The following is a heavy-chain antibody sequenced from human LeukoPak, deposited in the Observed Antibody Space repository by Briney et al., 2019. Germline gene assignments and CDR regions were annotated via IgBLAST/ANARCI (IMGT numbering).Heavy chain of an antibody. CDR1: GSTFSSYS. D-gene: IGHD4-17*01. V-gene: IGHV3-30*18. Sequence: GRSLRLSCAASGSTFSSYSMHWVRQAPGKGLEWVAVISYDGSNKYYADSVKGRFTISRDNSKNTLYLQINSLRAEDTAVYYCAKDSGGYGDSLHFDYWGQGTLVTVSS. CDR2: ISYDGSNK. J-gene: IGHJ4*02. CDR3: AKDSGGYGDSLHFDY.